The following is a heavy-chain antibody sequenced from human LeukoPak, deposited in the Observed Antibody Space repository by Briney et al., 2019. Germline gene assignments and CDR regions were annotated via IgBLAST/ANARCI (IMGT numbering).Heavy chain of an antibody. D-gene: IGHD4-17*01. V-gene: IGHV3-23*01. CDR3: AKAHDDYYFDY. CDR2: VSSSGGNT. Sequence: GGSLRLSCAASGFTFTNYAMTWVRQSPGKGPEWVSAVSSSGGNTYYAESVRGRFTISRDNSKNTVSLHMNSLRAEDTAVYYCAKAHDDYYFDYWGRGTRVTVSS. CDR1: GFTFTNYA. J-gene: IGHJ4*02.